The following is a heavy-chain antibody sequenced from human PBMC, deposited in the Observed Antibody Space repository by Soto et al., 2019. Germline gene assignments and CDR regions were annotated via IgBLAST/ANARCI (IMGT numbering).Heavy chain of an antibody. D-gene: IGHD6-13*01. V-gene: IGHV1-69*13. CDR1: GGTFSSYA. CDR2: IIPIFGTA. CDR3: ARTQLATSYYYYGMDV. Sequence: GASVKVSCKASGGTFSSYAISWVRQAPGQGLEWMGGIIPIFGTADYAQKFQGRVTITADESTSTAYMELRSLRSDDTAVYYCARTQLATSYYYYGMDVWGQGTTVTVSS. J-gene: IGHJ6*02.